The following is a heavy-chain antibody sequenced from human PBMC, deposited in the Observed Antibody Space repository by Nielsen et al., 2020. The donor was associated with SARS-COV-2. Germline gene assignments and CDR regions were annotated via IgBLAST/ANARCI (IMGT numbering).Heavy chain of an antibody. V-gene: IGHV4-31*03. CDR3: ARASDLGDFDY. D-gene: IGHD3-16*01. CDR2: IYYSGST. J-gene: IGHJ4*02. CDR1: GDSISSGGYY. Sequence: SETLSLTCTVSGDSISSGGYYWSWIRQHPGKGLEWIGYIYYSGSTYYNPSLKSRVTISVDTSKNQFSLKLSSVTAADTAVYYCARASDLGDFDYWGQGTLVTVSS.